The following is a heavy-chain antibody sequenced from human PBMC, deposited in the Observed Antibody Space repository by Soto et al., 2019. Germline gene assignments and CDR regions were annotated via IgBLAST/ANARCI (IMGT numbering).Heavy chain of an antibody. Sequence: LRLSCAASGFTFSSYAMSCVRQAPGKGLEWVSAISGSGGSTYYADSVKGRFTISRDNSKNTLYLQMNSLRAEDTAVYYCAKDLPRYCSSTSCYKSNDAFDIWGQGTMVTVSS. D-gene: IGHD2-2*02. CDR1: GFTFSSYA. CDR3: AKDLPRYCSSTSCYKSNDAFDI. CDR2: ISGSGGST. J-gene: IGHJ3*02. V-gene: IGHV3-23*01.